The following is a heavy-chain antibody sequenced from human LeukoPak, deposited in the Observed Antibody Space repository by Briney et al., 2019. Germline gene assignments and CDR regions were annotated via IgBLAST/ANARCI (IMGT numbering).Heavy chain of an antibody. D-gene: IGHD1-26*01. V-gene: IGHV3-23*01. CDR3: AKIVGATIHYYYYYVDV. CDR2: INNSGGRT. J-gene: IGHJ6*03. CDR1: GFTFNNYA. Sequence: PGGSLRLSCAASGFTFNNYAMNWVRQAPGKGLEWVSAINNSGGRTYYADSVKGRFTISRDNSKNTLYLQMNSLRVEDTTVYYCAKIVGATIHYYYYYVDVWGKGTTVTVSS.